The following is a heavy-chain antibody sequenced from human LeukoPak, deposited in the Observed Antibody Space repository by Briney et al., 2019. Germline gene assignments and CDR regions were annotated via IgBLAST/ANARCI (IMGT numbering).Heavy chain of an antibody. J-gene: IGHJ4*02. CDR1: GFTVSSNY. Sequence: AGGSLRLSCAASGFTVSSNYMSWVRQAPGKGLEWVSVIYSGGSTYYADSVKGRFTISRDNSKNTLYLQMNSLRAEDTAVYYCARGPSRRYYFDYWGQGTLVTVSS. V-gene: IGHV3-53*01. CDR2: IYSGGST. CDR3: ARGPSRRYYFDY.